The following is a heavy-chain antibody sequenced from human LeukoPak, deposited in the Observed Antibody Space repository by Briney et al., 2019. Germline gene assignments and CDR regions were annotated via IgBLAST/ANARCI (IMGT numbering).Heavy chain of an antibody. CDR3: ARDLGSNYVYFDY. J-gene: IGHJ4*02. D-gene: IGHD1-26*01. CDR2: IHTSGIT. V-gene: IGHV4-4*07. Sequence: SETLSLTCTVSGGSISSHNWSWLRQPAGKGLEYIGRIHTSGITNYNPSLKSRVTMSGDTSKNQFYLNLRSVTAADTAVYYCARDLGSNYVYFDYWGQGSLVTVSS. CDR1: GGSISSHN.